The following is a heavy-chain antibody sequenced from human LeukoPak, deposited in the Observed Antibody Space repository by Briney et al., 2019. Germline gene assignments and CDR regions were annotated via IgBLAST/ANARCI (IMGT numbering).Heavy chain of an antibody. D-gene: IGHD2-15*01. CDR2: IYYSGST. CDR1: GGSISSGGYY. J-gene: IGHJ4*02. V-gene: IGHV4-31*03. Sequence: SETLSLTCTVSGGSISSGGYYWSWIRQHPGKGLEWIGYIYYSGSTYYNPSLKSRVTMSLDTSKNQFSLKLSSVTAADTAVYYCARDLSGGHFDYWGQGTLVTVSS. CDR3: ARDLSGGHFDY.